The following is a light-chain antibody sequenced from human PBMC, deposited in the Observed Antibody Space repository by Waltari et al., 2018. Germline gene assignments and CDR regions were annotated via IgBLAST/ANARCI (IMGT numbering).Light chain of an antibody. CDR3: QSADSSGTSLL. CDR1: LLSNQL. Sequence: SYDLTQPPPVSVSPGQTARITRSGHLLSNQLGYWYQQKPGQAPVLVIYKDTQRASGVPERFFGSSSGTTVALTITAVQAEDEADYYCQSADSSGTSLLFGGGTKVTVL. J-gene: IGLJ3*02. V-gene: IGLV3-25*03. CDR2: KDT.